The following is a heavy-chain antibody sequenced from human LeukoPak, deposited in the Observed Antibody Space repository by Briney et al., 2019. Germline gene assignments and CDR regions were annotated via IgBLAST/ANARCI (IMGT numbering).Heavy chain of an antibody. D-gene: IGHD3-16*02. CDR1: AFTFSSYA. Sequence: GSLRLSCAASAFTFSSYALSWIRQPPGKGLEWIGEINHSGSTNYNPSLKSRVTISVDTSKNQFSLKLSSVTAADTAVYYCAVSYYYYYGMDVWGQGTTITVSS. CDR3: AVSYYYYYGMDV. J-gene: IGHJ6*02. V-gene: IGHV4-34*08. CDR2: INHSGST.